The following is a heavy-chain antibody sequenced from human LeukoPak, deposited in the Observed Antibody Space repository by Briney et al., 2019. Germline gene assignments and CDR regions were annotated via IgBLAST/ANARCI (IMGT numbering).Heavy chain of an antibody. CDR3: AKESLRGHSYGFDN. J-gene: IGHJ4*02. V-gene: IGHV3-23*01. CDR2: VSGGDPTT. D-gene: IGHD5-18*01. Sequence: GGSLRLSCAASDFSFATYGMGWVRQAPGRGLEWVSSVSGGDPTTYYADSVKGRFTISRDNSKNTLYLQMNSLRAGDTALYYCAKESLRGHSYGFDNWGQGTLVTVSS. CDR1: DFSFATYG.